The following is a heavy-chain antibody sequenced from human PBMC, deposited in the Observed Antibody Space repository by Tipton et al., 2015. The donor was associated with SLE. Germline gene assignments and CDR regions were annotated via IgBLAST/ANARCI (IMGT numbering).Heavy chain of an antibody. Sequence: GSLRLSCAASGFTFSSYWMSWVRQAPGKGLEWVANIKQDGSEKYYVDSVKGRFTISRDNARNSLYLQMNSLRAEDTAVYYCARVEMDIVVVVAATPLDYWGQGTRVTVSS. CDR3: ARVEMDIVVVVAATPLDY. J-gene: IGHJ4*02. V-gene: IGHV3-7*03. D-gene: IGHD2-15*01. CDR2: IKQDGSEK. CDR1: GFTFSSYW.